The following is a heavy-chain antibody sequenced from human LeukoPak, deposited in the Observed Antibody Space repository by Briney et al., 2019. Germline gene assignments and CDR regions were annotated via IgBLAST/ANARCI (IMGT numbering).Heavy chain of an antibody. Sequence: ASVKVSCKASGYTFTNYGISRVRQAPGQGLEWMGWVSAYRGSTNYAQKLQGRVTMTTDTSTSTAYMELRSLRSDDTAVYFCARDGAIMGAHAYDYWGQGTLVTVSS. CDR2: VSAYRGST. CDR1: GYTFTNYG. V-gene: IGHV1-18*01. D-gene: IGHD1-26*01. CDR3: ARDGAIMGAHAYDY. J-gene: IGHJ4*02.